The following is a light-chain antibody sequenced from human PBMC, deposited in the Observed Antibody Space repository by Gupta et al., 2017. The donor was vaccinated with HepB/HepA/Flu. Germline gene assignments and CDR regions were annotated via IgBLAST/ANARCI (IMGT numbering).Light chain of an antibody. V-gene: IGLV1-47*02. J-gene: IGLJ1*01. Sequence: QPVLTQPPSASGTPGPRVTTPCSGISSNTGNDNAYWYQQLPGTAPKLLIYNDNQRPSGVPDRFSGSKSGTTASLAISGLRSEDEADYYCVGWDDSLSGYVFGAGTKVTVL. CDR3: VGWDDSLSGYV. CDR1: SSNTGNDN. CDR2: NDN.